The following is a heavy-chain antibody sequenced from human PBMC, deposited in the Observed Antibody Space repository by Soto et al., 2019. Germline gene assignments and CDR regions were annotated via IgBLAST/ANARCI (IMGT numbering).Heavy chain of an antibody. CDR3: ARDTSPYSSDWRNRPFDY. CDR2: ISYDGSDK. J-gene: IGHJ4*02. CDR1: GFTFSSYA. V-gene: IGHV3-30-3*01. D-gene: IGHD6-19*01. Sequence: QVQLVESGGGVVQPGRSLRLSCAASGFTFSSYAMHWVRQAPGKGLEWVAVISYDGSDKYYADSVKGRFTISRDNSKHTLSLQMHRRETEDQAVYSCARDTSPYSSDWRNRPFDYWGQGTLVTVSS.